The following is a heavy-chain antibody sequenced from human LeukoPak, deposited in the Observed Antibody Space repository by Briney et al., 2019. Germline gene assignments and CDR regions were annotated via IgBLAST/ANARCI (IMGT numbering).Heavy chain of an antibody. V-gene: IGHV3-11*04. J-gene: IGHJ4*02. CDR2: VSSSGSTI. D-gene: IGHD3-10*01. Sequence: GGSLRLSCAASGFTFSDYYMSWIRQAPGKGLEWVSDVSSSGSTIYYADSVKGRFTISRDNAKNSLYLQMNSLRAEDTAVYYCARDRNGVLLWFGELLNYWGQGTLVTDSS. CDR3: ARDRNGVLLWFGELLNY. CDR1: GFTFSDYY.